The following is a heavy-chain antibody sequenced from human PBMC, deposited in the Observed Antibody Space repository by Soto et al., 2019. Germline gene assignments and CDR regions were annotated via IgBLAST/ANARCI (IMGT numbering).Heavy chain of an antibody. J-gene: IGHJ3*02. CDR1: GGSISSGGYY. V-gene: IGHV4-31*03. Sequence: PSETLSLTCTVSGGSISSGGYYWGWIRQHPGKGLEWIGYIYYSGSTYYNPSLKSRVTISVDTSKNQFSLKLSSVTAADTAVYYCARDQGYCSGGSCYVGGAFDIWGQGTMVTVSS. D-gene: IGHD2-15*01. CDR3: ARDQGYCSGGSCYVGGAFDI. CDR2: IYYSGST.